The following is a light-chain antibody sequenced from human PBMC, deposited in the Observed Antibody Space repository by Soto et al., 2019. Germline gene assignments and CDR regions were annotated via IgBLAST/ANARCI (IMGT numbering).Light chain of an antibody. CDR3: QQDYNYPWT. CDR2: AAS. J-gene: IGKJ1*01. V-gene: IGKV1-9*01. CDR1: QGISSD. Sequence: DIQLTQSPSFLSASVGDRVTITCRASQGISSDLAWYQQNPGKAPKLLIYAASTLQSGVPSRFSGSGSGTDFTLTISCLQSEDFATYYCQQDYNYPWTFGQGTKVDIK.